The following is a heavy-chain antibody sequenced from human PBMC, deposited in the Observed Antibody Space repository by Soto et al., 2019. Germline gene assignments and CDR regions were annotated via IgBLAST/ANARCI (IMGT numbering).Heavy chain of an antibody. CDR3: ARDQYSSSSTAFDI. J-gene: IGHJ3*02. CDR1: GGTFSSYA. Sequence: SVKVSCKASGGTFSSYAISWVRQAPGQGLEWMGGIIPIFGTANYAQKFQGRVTITADESTSTAYMELSSLRSEDTAVYYCARDQYSSSSTAFDIWGQGTMVTVSS. V-gene: IGHV1-69*13. CDR2: IIPIFGTA. D-gene: IGHD6-6*01.